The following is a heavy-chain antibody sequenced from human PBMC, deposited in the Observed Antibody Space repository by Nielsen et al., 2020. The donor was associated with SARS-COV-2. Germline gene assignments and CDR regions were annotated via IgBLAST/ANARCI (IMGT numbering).Heavy chain of an antibody. Sequence: SETLSLTCTVSGGSISSYYWSWIRQPPGKGLEWIGYIYYSGSTNYNPSLKSRVTISVDTSKNQFSLKLSSVTAADTAVYFCARGRYLDWLYFDYWGQGTLVTVSS. CDR3: ARGRYLDWLYFDY. CDR1: GGSISSYY. D-gene: IGHD3-9*01. V-gene: IGHV4-59*01. J-gene: IGHJ4*02. CDR2: IYYSGST.